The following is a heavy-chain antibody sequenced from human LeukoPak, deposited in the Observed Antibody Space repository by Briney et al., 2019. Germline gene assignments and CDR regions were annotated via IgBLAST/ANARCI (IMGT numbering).Heavy chain of an antibody. D-gene: IGHD3-10*01. CDR1: GYTFTSYG. V-gene: IGHV1-18*01. CDR2: ISAYNGDT. CDR3: ARPIGAVRGVMSY. J-gene: IGHJ4*02. Sequence: ASVKVSCKASGYTFTSYGISWVRQAPGQGLEWMGWISAYNGDTNYAQKFQGRVTMTRDTSISTAYMELSRLRSDDTAVYYCARPIGAVRGVMSYWGQGTLVTVSS.